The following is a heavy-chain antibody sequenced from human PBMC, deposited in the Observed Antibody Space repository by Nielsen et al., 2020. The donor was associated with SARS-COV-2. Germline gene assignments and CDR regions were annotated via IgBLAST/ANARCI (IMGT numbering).Heavy chain of an antibody. Sequence: GESLKISCAASGFTFSSYWMSWVRQAPGKGLEWVANIKQDGSEKYYVDSVKGRFTISRDNAKNSLYLQMNSLRAEDTAVYYCAREDAVVPAAVTLLYYYYYMDVWGKGTTVTVSS. D-gene: IGHD2-2*01. CDR1: GFTFSSYW. CDR2: IKQDGSEK. V-gene: IGHV3-7*03. J-gene: IGHJ6*03. CDR3: AREDAVVPAAVTLLYYYYYMDV.